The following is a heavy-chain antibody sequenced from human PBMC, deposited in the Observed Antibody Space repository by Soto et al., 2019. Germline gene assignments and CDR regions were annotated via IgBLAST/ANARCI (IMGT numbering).Heavy chain of an antibody. J-gene: IGHJ3*02. CDR3: ARYPDVNYSGGSGYSHGAFDI. CDR1: GGTFSSYT. V-gene: IGHV1-69*02. Sequence: QVQLVQSGAEVKKPGSSVKGSCKASGGTFSSYTISWVRQAPGQGLECMGRIIPILGIANYAQKFQGRVTITTDKCTSTAYLELSSMRYEDTDVSSCARYPDVNYSGGSGYSHGAFDIWGQGTMVTVSS. CDR2: IIPILGIA. D-gene: IGHD2-15*01.